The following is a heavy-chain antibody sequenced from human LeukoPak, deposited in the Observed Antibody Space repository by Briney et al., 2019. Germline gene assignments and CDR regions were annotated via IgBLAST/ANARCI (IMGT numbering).Heavy chain of an antibody. CDR1: GFTFSSYS. J-gene: IGHJ4*02. Sequence: PGGSLRLSCAASGFTFSSYSMNWVRQAPGKGLEWVSSISSSSSYIYYADSVKGRFTISRDNAKNSLYLQMNSLRAEDTAVYYCARERAYDSSGYYYYFDYWGQGTLVTVSS. CDR2: ISSSSSYI. CDR3: ARERAYDSSGYYYYFDY. V-gene: IGHV3-21*01. D-gene: IGHD3-22*01.